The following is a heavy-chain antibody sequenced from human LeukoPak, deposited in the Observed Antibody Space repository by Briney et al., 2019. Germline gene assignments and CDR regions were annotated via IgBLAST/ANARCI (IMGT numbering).Heavy chain of an antibody. V-gene: IGHV3-74*01. CDR1: GFTFSTYW. Sequence: PGGFLRLSCAASGFTFSTYWMHWVRQAPGKRLVWVSRIITDGSSTGYADSVKGRFTISRDNAKNTLYLQMNSLRAEDTAVYYCAREDVNIAVAASGPFDIWGQGTMVTVSS. J-gene: IGHJ3*02. D-gene: IGHD6-19*01. CDR3: AREDVNIAVAASGPFDI. CDR2: IITDGSST.